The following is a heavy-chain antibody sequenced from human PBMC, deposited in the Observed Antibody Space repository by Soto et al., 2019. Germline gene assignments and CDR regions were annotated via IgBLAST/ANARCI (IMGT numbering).Heavy chain of an antibody. Sequence: QVQLVESGGGLVKPGGSLRLSCAASGFTFSDYYMNWIRQAPGKGPEWVSYISGSVTTIYYADSVKGRFTISRDNAKHSLYLQMKSLRAGDTAVYYCVRAVGRKGGRCGGDCPHYFHGMDVWGQGTTVTVSS. D-gene: IGHD2-21*01. J-gene: IGHJ6*02. CDR1: GFTFSDYY. CDR3: VRAVGRKGGRCGGDCPHYFHGMDV. CDR2: ISGSVTTI. V-gene: IGHV3-11*01.